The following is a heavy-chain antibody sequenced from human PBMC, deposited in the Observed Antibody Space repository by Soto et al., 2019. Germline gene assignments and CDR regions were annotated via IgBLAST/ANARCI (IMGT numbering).Heavy chain of an antibody. CDR1: VCPFSSYG. CDR3: AKVGQGGPLISHYGMQV. Sequence: PVGSLRLSCASSVCPFSSYGMHCVRHSPGKGLEWVAVVSYDGSDKYYADSVKGRFTGSRDNSKTTLYLQMNSLRIEDTAVYYCAKVGQGGPLISHYGMQVLGQATTVTVS. CDR2: VSYDGSDK. V-gene: IGHV3-30*18. D-gene: IGHD2-15*01. J-gene: IGHJ6*02.